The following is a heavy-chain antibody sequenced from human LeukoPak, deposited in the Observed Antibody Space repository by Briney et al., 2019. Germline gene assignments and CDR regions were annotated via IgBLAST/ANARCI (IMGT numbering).Heavy chain of an antibody. Sequence: GGSLRLSCAASGFTFSRYSMNWVRQAPGKGLEWVASISSTSTSIYSADSVKGRFTISRNNAKNSLYLQMNSLRAEDTAVYYCARGVRYYDSSGYYDYWGQGTLVTVSS. CDR3: ARGVRYYDSSGYYDY. V-gene: IGHV3-21*01. CDR1: GFTFSRYS. J-gene: IGHJ4*02. CDR2: ISSTSTSI. D-gene: IGHD3-22*01.